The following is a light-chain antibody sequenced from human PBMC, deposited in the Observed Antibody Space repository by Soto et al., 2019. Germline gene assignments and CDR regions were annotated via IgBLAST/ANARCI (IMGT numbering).Light chain of an antibody. Sequence: DIQMTQSPSILSASVGDRVTITCRASQRISRWLAWYQQKPGKAPKLLIYDASRLESGVPSRDRGRGSGTEFTLTISSLQNDDFATYYCQQYHHYSGLTFGGGTQVDIK. V-gene: IGKV1-5*01. CDR2: DAS. CDR1: QRISRW. CDR3: QQYHHYSGLT. J-gene: IGKJ4*01.